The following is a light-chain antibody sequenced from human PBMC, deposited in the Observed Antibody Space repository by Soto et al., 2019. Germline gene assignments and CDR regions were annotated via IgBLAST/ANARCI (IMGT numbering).Light chain of an antibody. CDR1: QSISTY. V-gene: IGKV1-27*01. CDR3: QKYNSAPWT. J-gene: IGKJ1*01. CDR2: AAS. Sequence: DIQMTQSPSSLSASVGNRVTITCRASQSISTYLNWYQKKPGKAPNLLIYAASTLQSGVPSRFSGSGSGTDFTLTISSLQPEDVATYYCQKYNSAPWTFGQGTKVDIK.